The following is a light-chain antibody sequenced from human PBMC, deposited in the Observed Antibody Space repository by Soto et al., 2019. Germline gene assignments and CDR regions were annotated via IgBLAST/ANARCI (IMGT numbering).Light chain of an antibody. CDR1: QSVGSN. CDR3: QQSNNWPKT. Sequence: EIVMTQSPDTLSVSPGETATLSCRASQSVGSNLAWYQQKPGLAPRLLISDASTRAAGLPARFSGSGSGTEFTLTITSLQSEDFAVYYCQQSNNWPKTFGQGTKVEIK. CDR2: DAS. V-gene: IGKV3-15*01. J-gene: IGKJ1*01.